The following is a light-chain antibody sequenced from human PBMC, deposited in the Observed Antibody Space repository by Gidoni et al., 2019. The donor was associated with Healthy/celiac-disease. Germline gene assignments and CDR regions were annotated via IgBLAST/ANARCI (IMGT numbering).Light chain of an antibody. Sequence: DIQMTQSPSSLSASVGDRVTITCRASQSISSYLNWYRQKPGKAPKLLIYAASSLQSGVPSRFSGSGSGTDFTLTISSLQPEDFATYYCQQSYSTLWMFGQXTKVEIK. V-gene: IGKV1-39*01. CDR1: QSISSY. CDR3: QQSYSTLWM. J-gene: IGKJ1*01. CDR2: AAS.